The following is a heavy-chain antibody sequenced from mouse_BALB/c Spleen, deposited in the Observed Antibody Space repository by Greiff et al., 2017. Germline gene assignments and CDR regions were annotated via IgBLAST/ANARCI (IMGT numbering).Heavy chain of an antibody. D-gene: IGHD1-1*01. CDR1: GYSITSDYA. J-gene: IGHJ3*01. CDR2: ISYSGST. Sequence: VQLKESGPGLVKPSQSLSLTCTVTGYSITSDYAWNWIRQFPGNKLEWMGYISYSGSTSYNPSLKSRISITRDTSKNQFFLQLNSVTTEDTATYYCARWGGSTPCAYWGQGTLVTVSA. CDR3: ARWGGSTPCAY. V-gene: IGHV3-2*02.